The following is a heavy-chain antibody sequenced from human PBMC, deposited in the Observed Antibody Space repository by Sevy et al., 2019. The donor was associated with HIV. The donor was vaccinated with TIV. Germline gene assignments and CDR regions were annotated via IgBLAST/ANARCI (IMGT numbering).Heavy chain of an antibody. D-gene: IGHD3-3*01. V-gene: IGHV4-39*01. CDR3: ARRDYYGYSDS. J-gene: IGHJ4*02. CDR1: GGSISSSNYY. Sequence: SETLSLTCTVSGGSISSSNYYWGWIRQPPGKGLEWIGTIYYSGSAYYNSSLKSRVTIFIDTSNNQFSLRLSSVTVADTAVYYCARRDYYGYSDSWGQGTLVTVSS. CDR2: IYYSGSA.